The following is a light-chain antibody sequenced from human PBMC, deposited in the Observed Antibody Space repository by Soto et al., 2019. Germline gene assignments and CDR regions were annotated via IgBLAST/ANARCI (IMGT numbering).Light chain of an antibody. V-gene: IGLV2-14*01. CDR2: DVS. CDR3: SSYTSSSTLIV. CDR1: SSDVGGYNY. J-gene: IGLJ1*01. Sequence: QSVLTQPASVSGSPGQSITISCTGTSSDVGGYNYVSWYQQHPGKAPKLMIYDVSNRPSGVSNRFSGSKSGNTASLTISGIQAEDEADYYCSSYTSSSTLIVFGTGTQLTVL.